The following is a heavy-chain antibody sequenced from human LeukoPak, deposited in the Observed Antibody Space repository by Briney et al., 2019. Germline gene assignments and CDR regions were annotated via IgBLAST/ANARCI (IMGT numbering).Heavy chain of an antibody. CDR2: IYYSGST. CDR1: GGSFSSYS. V-gene: IGHV4-59*01. Sequence: PSETLSLTCTVSGGSFSSYSWSWIRQPPRKGLEWIGYIYYSGSTNYNPSLKSRVTISVDTSKNQFSLKLSSVTAADTAVYYCTRAYGSGSFLTYWGQGIPVTVSS. CDR3: TRAYGSGSFLTY. J-gene: IGHJ4*02. D-gene: IGHD3-10*01.